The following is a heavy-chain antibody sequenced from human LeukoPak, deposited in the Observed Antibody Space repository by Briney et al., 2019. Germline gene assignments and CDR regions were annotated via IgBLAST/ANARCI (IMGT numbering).Heavy chain of an antibody. V-gene: IGHV3-64D*09. J-gene: IGHJ4*02. CDR2: ISSDGGRT. CDR3: VKDPSGNYFYFDY. Sequence: PGGSLRLSCSACGFIFSSYVMYWVRQPPGRGLEYVSGISSDGGRTNYADSVKARFTISRDNSKNTLYLQMTSLRAEDTAMYYCVKDPSGNYFYFDYWGQGTLVTVSS. D-gene: IGHD1-26*01. CDR1: GFIFSSYV.